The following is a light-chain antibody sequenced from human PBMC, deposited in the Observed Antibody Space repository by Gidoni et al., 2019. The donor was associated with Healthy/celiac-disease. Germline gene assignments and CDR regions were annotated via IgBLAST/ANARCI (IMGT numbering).Light chain of an antibody. J-gene: IGKJ1*01. V-gene: IGKV3-20*01. Sequence: VLTQSPGTMSLSPGERATLSCRASQSVSSSYLAWYQKKPGQAPRLLIYGSSSRATGIPDRFSGSGSGKDFTLTISRREPEDFAVYYCQQYGSSPTFGQGTKVEIK. CDR2: GSS. CDR1: QSVSSSY. CDR3: QQYGSSPT.